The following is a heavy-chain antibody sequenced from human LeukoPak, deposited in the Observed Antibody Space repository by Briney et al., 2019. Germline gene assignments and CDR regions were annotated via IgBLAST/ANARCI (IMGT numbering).Heavy chain of an antibody. CDR2: ISGSGGST. Sequence: GGSLRLSCVVSEFTFSSYAMSWVRQAPGKGLEWVSAISGSGGSTYYADSVKGRFTISRDNSKNTLYLQMNSLRAEDTALYYCARIQNRYYYGMDVWGQGTTVTVSS. CDR1: EFTFSSYA. D-gene: IGHD2/OR15-2a*01. V-gene: IGHV3-23*01. CDR3: ARIQNRYYYGMDV. J-gene: IGHJ6*02.